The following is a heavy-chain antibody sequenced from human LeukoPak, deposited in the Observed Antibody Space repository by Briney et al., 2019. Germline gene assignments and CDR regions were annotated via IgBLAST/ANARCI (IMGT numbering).Heavy chain of an antibody. CDR3: ARYGEYYFDY. D-gene: IGHD3-10*01. CDR1: GGSISSSSYY. CDR2: IYYSGST. J-gene: IGHJ4*02. V-gene: IGHV4-39*07. Sequence: SETLSLTCTVSGGSISSSSYYWGWIRQPPGKGLEWIGSIYYSGSTYYSPSLKSRVTISVDTSKNQFSLKLSSVTAADTAVYYCARYGEYYFDYWGQGTLVTVSS.